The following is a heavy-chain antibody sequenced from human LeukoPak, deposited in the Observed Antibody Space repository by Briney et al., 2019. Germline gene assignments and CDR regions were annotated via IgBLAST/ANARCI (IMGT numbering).Heavy chain of an antibody. CDR2: INHSGST. D-gene: IGHD5-18*01. V-gene: IGHV4-34*01. CDR1: GGSFSGYY. Sequence: PSETLSLTCAVYGGSFSGYYWSWIRQPPGKGLEWIGEINHSGSTNYNPSLKSRVTISVDTYKNQFSLKLSSVTAADTAVYYCARGRLRGYSYGYVNAFDIWGQGTMVTVSS. CDR3: ARGRLRGYSYGYVNAFDI. J-gene: IGHJ3*02.